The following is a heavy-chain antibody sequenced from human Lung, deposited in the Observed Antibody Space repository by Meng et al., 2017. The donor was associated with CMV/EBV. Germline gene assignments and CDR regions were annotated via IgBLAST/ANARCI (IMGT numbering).Heavy chain of an antibody. J-gene: IGHJ3*02. Sequence: ASXXVSXKASGYTFSRYGISWVRQAPGQGLEWLGWVGGCDGDTNYALEFRGRVTMTTDTVTNTAYMELRSLTSDDTAVYYCARDWECLDRSDVVDIWGQGTMVTVSS. CDR2: VGGCDGDT. CDR1: GYTFSRYG. V-gene: IGHV1-18*01. CDR3: ARDWECLDRSDVVDI. D-gene: IGHD3-9*01.